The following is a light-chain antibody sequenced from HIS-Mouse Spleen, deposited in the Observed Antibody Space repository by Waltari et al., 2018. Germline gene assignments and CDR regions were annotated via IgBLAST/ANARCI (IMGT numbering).Light chain of an antibody. CDR2: GKN. CDR1: SLTSYY. J-gene: IGLJ3*02. CDR3: NSRDSSGNHLV. Sequence: SSELTQDPAVSVALGQTVRITCHGDSLTSYYASWYQQKPGQAPVLVIYGKNKRPPGIPHRFSGSSSGNTASLTITGGQAEDEADYYCNSRDSSGNHLVFGGGTKLTVL. V-gene: IGLV3-19*01.